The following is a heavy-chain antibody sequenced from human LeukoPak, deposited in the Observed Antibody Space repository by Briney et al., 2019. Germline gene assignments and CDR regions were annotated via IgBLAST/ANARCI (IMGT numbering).Heavy chain of an antibody. V-gene: IGHV4-59*01. J-gene: IGHJ4*02. CDR2: IYYSGST. D-gene: IGHD3-22*01. CDR3: AREHSSGPADTGAFDY. CDR1: GGSFSGYY. Sequence: PSETLSLTCAVYGGSFSGYYWSWIRQPPGKGLEWIGYIYYSGSTNYNPSLKSRVTISVDTSKNQFSLKLSSVTAADTAVYYCAREHSSGPADTGAFDYWGQGTLVTVSS.